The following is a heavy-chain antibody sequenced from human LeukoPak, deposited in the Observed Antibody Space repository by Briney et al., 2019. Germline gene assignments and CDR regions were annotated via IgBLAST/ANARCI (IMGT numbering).Heavy chain of an antibody. CDR3: ARVEYYYDSSGFSDAFDI. CDR1: GGSISSGGYY. CDR2: IYYSGST. Sequence: ASETLSLTCTVSGGSISSGGYYWSWIRQHPGKGLEWIGYIYYSGSTYYNPSLKSRVTISVDTSRNQFSLKLSSVTAADTAVYYCARVEYYYDSSGFSDAFDIWGQGTMVTVSS. D-gene: IGHD3-22*01. V-gene: IGHV4-31*03. J-gene: IGHJ3*02.